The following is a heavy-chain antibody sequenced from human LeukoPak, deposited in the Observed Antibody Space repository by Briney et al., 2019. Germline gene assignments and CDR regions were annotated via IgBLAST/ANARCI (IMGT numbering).Heavy chain of an antibody. CDR3: ARQWFGERSLNNWFDP. CDR2: ISSSSSYI. V-gene: IGHV3-21*01. CDR1: GFTFSSYS. D-gene: IGHD3-10*01. J-gene: IGHJ5*02. Sequence: GGSLRLSCAASGFTFSSYSMNWVRQAPGKGLEGVSSISSSSSYIYYADSVKGRFTISRDNAKNSLYLQMNSLRAEDTAVYYCARQWFGERSLNNWFDPWGQGTLVTVSS.